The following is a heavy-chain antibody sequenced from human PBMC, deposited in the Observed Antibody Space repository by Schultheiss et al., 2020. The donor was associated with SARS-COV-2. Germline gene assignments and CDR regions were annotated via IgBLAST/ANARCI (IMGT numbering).Heavy chain of an antibody. CDR3: ARDLVVVVAASPATVY. Sequence: GGSLRLSCAASGFTFSGSAMHWVRQAPGKGLEWVSVIYSGGSTYYADSVKGRFTISRDNSKNTLYLQMNSLRAEDTAVYYCARDLVVVVAASPATVYWGQGTLVTVSS. J-gene: IGHJ4*02. V-gene: IGHV3-66*01. CDR1: GFTFSGSA. CDR2: IYSGGST. D-gene: IGHD2-15*01.